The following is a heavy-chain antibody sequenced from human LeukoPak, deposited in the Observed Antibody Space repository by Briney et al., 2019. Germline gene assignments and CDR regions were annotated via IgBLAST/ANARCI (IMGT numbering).Heavy chain of an antibody. CDR2: IYHSGST. CDR1: GGSISSSNW. V-gene: IGHV4-4*02. Sequence: SGTLSLTCAVSGGSISSSNWWSWVRQPPGKGLEWIGEIYHSGSTNYNPSLKSRVTISVDTSKNQFSLKLSSVTAADTAVYYCARHRVVGGAKYPLDAFDIWGQGTMVTVSS. CDR3: ARHRVVGGAKYPLDAFDI. J-gene: IGHJ3*02. D-gene: IGHD4/OR15-4a*01.